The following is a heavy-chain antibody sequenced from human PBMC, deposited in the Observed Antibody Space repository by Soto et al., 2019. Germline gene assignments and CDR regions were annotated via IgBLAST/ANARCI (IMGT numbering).Heavy chain of an antibody. V-gene: IGHV2-5*02. CDR1: GFSLNTGGLG. CDR2: IYWDDDK. Sequence: SGPTLVNPTQTLTLTCTFSGFSLNTGGLGVGWIRQPPGKALEWLALIYWDDDKRYSPSLKSRLTITKDTSKNQVVLTMTNMDPVDTATYYCAHRQGIAAAGVLDYWGQGTLVTVSS. J-gene: IGHJ4*02. CDR3: AHRQGIAAAGVLDY. D-gene: IGHD6-13*01.